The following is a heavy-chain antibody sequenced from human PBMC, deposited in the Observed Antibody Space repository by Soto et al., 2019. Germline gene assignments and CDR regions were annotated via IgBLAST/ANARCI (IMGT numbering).Heavy chain of an antibody. J-gene: IGHJ6*02. CDR3: ARNRVAGTWYYYGMDV. CDR1: GFTFSSYA. D-gene: IGHD6-19*01. Sequence: PGGSLRLSCAASGFTFSSYAMHWVRQAPGKGLEWVAVISYDGSNKYYADSVKGRFTISRDNSKNTLYLQMNSLRAEDTAVYYCARNRVAGTWYYYGMDVWGQGTTVTVSS. V-gene: IGHV3-30-3*01. CDR2: ISYDGSNK.